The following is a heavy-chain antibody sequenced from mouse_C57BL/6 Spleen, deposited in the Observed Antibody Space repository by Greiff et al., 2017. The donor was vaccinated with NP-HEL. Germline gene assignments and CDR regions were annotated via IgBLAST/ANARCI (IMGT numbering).Heavy chain of an antibody. CDR1: GFTFSSYA. Sequence: EVQGVESGEGLVKPGGSLKLSCAASGFTFSSYAMSWVRQTPEKRLEWVAYISSGGDYIYYADTVKGRFTISRDNARNTLYLQMSSLKSEDTAMYYCTRDARDYAMDYWGQGTSVTVSS. V-gene: IGHV5-9-1*02. J-gene: IGHJ4*01. CDR3: TRDARDYAMDY. D-gene: IGHD3-3*01. CDR2: ISSGGDYI.